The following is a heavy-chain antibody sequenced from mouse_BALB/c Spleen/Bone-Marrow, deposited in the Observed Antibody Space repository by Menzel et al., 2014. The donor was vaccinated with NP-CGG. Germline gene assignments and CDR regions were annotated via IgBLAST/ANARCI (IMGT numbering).Heavy chain of an antibody. CDR3: AKKTYGSSVYFDV. Sequence: QVQLKQSGPGLVQPSQSLSITCTVSGFSLTNCGIHWVRQSPGRGLEWLGVIWRGGSTDYNAAFMSRLNIIKDNSKSQVFFKMNSLQADDTAIYYCAKKTYGSSVYFDVWGAGTTVTVSS. CDR1: GFSLTNCG. J-gene: IGHJ1*01. D-gene: IGHD1-1*01. V-gene: IGHV2-5*01. CDR2: IWRGGST.